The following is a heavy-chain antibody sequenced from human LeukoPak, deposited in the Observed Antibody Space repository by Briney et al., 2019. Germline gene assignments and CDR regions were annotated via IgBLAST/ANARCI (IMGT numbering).Heavy chain of an antibody. CDR2: ISSSSSYI. V-gene: IGHV3-21*01. J-gene: IGHJ6*02. D-gene: IGHD3-22*01. CDR1: GFTFSSYS. Sequence: PGGSLRLSCAASGFTFSSYSMNWVRQAPGKGLEWVSSISSSSSYIYYADSVKGRFTISRDNAKNSLYLQMNSLRAEDTAVYYCASITLKVDSMIVGYGMDVWGQGTTVTVSS. CDR3: ASITLKVDSMIVGYGMDV.